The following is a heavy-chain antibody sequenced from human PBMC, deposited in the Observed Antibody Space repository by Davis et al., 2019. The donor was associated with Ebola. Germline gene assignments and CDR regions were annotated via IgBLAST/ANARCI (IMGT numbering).Heavy chain of an antibody. Sequence: GGSLRLSCAASGFTFSGSAMHWVRQASGKGLEWVGRIRSKANSYATAYAASVKGRFTISRDDSKNTAYLQMNSLKTEDTAVYYSTSTTGPFDYWGQGTLVTVSS. CDR1: GFTFSGSA. J-gene: IGHJ4*02. D-gene: IGHD1-14*01. CDR2: IRSKANSYAT. CDR3: TSTTGPFDY. V-gene: IGHV3-73*01.